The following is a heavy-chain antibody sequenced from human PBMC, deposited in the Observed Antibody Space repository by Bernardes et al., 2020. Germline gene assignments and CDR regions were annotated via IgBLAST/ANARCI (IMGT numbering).Heavy chain of an antibody. V-gene: IGHV3-23*01. Sequence: GGSLRLSCAASGFTFRSYAMSWVRQGPGKGLEWVSAISGSGGSTYYADSVKGRFTISRDNSKNTLYLQMKSLKTEDTAVYYCARSPSYYASLPDYWGQGTLVTVSS. CDR1: GFTFRSYA. CDR2: ISGSGGST. D-gene: IGHD3-10*01. J-gene: IGHJ4*02. CDR3: ARSPSYYASLPDY.